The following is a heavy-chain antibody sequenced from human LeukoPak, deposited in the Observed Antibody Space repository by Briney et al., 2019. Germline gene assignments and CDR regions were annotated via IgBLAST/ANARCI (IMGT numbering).Heavy chain of an antibody. Sequence: GGSLRLSCAASGFTVSSNYMNWVRQAPGKGLEWVAFIRYDGSNKYYADSVKGRFTISRDNSKNTLYLQMNSLRAEDTAVYYCAKENGITIFGVVMRENNWFDPWGQGTLVTVSS. D-gene: IGHD3-3*01. CDR2: IRYDGSNK. CDR1: GFTVSSNY. V-gene: IGHV3-30*02. J-gene: IGHJ5*02. CDR3: AKENGITIFGVVMRENNWFDP.